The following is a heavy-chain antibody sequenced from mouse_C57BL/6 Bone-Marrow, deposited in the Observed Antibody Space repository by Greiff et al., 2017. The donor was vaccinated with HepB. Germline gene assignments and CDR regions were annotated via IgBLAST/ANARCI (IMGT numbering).Heavy chain of an antibody. Sequence: EVQGVESGGGLVKPGGSLKLSCAASGFTFSSYAMSWVRQTPEKRLEWVATISDGGSYTYYPDNVKGRFTISRDNAKNNLYLQMSHLKSEDTAMYYCAREEGFITGFAYWGQGTLVTVSA. CDR3: AREEGFITGFAY. V-gene: IGHV5-4*01. CDR2: ISDGGSYT. J-gene: IGHJ3*01. D-gene: IGHD1-1*01. CDR1: GFTFSSYA.